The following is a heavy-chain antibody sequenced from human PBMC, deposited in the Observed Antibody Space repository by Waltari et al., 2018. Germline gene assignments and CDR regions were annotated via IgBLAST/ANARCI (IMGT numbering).Heavy chain of an antibody. V-gene: IGHV4-59*05. CDR1: GGSISSHY. CDR2: IYYSGST. CDR3: ARQAYYYYYMDV. J-gene: IGHJ6*03. Sequence: QVQLQESGPGLVKPSETLSLTCTVSGGSISSHYWSWIRQPPGKGLEWIGSIYYSGSTYYTPSLKSRVTISVDTSKNQCSLKLSSVTAADTAVYYCARQAYYYYYMDVWGKGTTVTVSS.